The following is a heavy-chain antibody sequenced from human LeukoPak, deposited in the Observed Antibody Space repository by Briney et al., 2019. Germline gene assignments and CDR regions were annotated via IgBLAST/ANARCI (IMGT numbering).Heavy chain of an antibody. D-gene: IGHD1-14*01. CDR3: ARVGPPVYYFDY. J-gene: IGHJ4*02. Sequence: GVSLRLPCAASGFTFSSSWMSWVRQAPGKGLEWVTNIKQDGSEKYYVDSGKCRFTISRDNAKNSLYLQMSSLRAEDTAVYFCARVGPPVYYFDYWGQGNLVTVSS. CDR2: IKQDGSEK. CDR1: GFTFSSSW. V-gene: IGHV3-7*01.